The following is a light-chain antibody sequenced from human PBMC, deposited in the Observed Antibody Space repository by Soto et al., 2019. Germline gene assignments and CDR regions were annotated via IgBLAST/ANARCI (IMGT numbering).Light chain of an antibody. CDR3: SSYTSSSTQV. CDR2: DVS. Sequence: QSALTQPASVSGSPGQSITISCTGTSSDVGGYNFVSWYQQHQGKAPKFLIYDVSNRPSGVSTRFSGSKSGNTASLTISGLQAEDEADYYCSSYTSSSTQVFGTGTKLTVL. CDR1: SSDVGGYNF. J-gene: IGLJ1*01. V-gene: IGLV2-14*03.